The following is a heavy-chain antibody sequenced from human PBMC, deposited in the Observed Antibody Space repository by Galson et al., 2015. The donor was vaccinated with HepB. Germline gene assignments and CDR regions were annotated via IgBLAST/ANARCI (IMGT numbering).Heavy chain of an antibody. D-gene: IGHD3-9*01. CDR2: IWYDGSKK. J-gene: IGHJ6*02. CDR3: AKDFARIYDINRYGMDV. V-gene: IGHV3-33*06. Sequence: SLRLSCAASGFTFSSYGMHWVRQGPGKGLEWVAVIWYDGSKKYYADSVKGRFTISRDNSENTLFLQMNSLRAEDTALYYCAKDFARIYDINRYGMDVWGQGTTVTVSS. CDR1: GFTFSSYG.